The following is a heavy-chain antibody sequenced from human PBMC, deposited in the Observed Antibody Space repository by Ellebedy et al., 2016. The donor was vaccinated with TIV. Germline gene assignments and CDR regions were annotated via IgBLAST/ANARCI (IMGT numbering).Heavy chain of an antibody. Sequence: PGGSLRLSCAASGFTFSGHAMPWVRQAPGQGLAWVASISYDGTNKYSADAVKGRFAISRDNSKNTLYLQMNSLKAEDTAVYYCAQEHMTSTWSPPDYWGHGTLVTVSS. CDR3: AQEHMTSTWSPPDY. CDR1: GFTFSGHA. J-gene: IGHJ4*01. D-gene: IGHD1-1*01. V-gene: IGHV3-30*09. CDR2: ISYDGTNK.